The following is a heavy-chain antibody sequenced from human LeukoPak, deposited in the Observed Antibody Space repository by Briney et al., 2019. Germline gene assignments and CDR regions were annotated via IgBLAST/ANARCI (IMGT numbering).Heavy chain of an antibody. CDR3: ARERGKGVPRGYFDL. CDR1: GYTFTSYG. Sequence: ASVKVSCKASGYTFTSYGISWVRQAPEQGLEWMGWISAYNGNTNYAQKLQGRVTMTTDTSTSTAYMELRSLRSDDTAVYYCARERGKGVPRGYFDLWGRGTLVTVSS. CDR2: ISAYNGNT. J-gene: IGHJ2*01. D-gene: IGHD3-10*01. V-gene: IGHV1-18*01.